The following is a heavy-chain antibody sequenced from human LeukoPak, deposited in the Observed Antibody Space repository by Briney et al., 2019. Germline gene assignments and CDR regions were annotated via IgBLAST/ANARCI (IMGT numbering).Heavy chain of an antibody. CDR3: AKDGNIVVVPAARYNWFDP. J-gene: IGHJ5*02. CDR2: ISGSGGST. CDR1: GFTFSSHA. D-gene: IGHD2-2*01. V-gene: IGHV3-23*01. Sequence: GSLRLSCAASGFTFSSHAMSWVRQAPGKGLEWVSAISGSGGSTYYADSVKGRFTISRDNSKNTLYLQMNSLRAEDTAVYYCAKDGNIVVVPAARYNWFDPWGQGTLVTVSS.